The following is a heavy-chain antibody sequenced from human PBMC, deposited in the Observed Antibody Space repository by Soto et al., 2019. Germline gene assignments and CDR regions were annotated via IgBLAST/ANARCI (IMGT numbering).Heavy chain of an antibody. CDR2: TTFDGINK. V-gene: IGHV3-30*03. J-gene: IGHJ6*02. Sequence: QVQLVESGGGVVQPGRSLRLSCAASGFIFSTYSIHWVRQAPGKGLEWVAVTTFDGINKYNADSVKGRFTISRDASKKTVYLQMTSLTTEDTAVYSCARETDGMDVWGQGTTVTVSS. CDR3: ARETDGMDV. CDR1: GFIFSTYS.